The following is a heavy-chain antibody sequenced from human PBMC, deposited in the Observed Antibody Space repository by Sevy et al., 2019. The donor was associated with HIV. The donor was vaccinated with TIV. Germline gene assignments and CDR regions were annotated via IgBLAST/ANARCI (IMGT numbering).Heavy chain of an antibody. J-gene: IGHJ5*02. CDR3: ATHVYYDFWSGYYASSGWDWFDP. CDR1: GGSISSSSYY. CDR2: IYYSGST. D-gene: IGHD3-3*01. Sequence: SETLSLTCTVSGGSISSSSYYWGWIRQPPGKGLEWIGSIYYSGSTYYNPSLKSRVTISVDTSKNQFSLKLSSVTAADTAVYYCATHVYYDFWSGYYASSGWDWFDPWGQGTLVTVSS. V-gene: IGHV4-39*01.